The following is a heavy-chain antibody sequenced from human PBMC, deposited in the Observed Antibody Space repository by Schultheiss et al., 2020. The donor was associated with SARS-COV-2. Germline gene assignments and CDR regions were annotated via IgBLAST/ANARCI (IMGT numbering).Heavy chain of an antibody. J-gene: IGHJ4*02. D-gene: IGHD5-18*01. CDR3: ARGFVDTAMVWDY. V-gene: IGHV1-69*13. Sequence: SVKVSCKASRGTFSSYAISWVRQAPGQGLEWMGGIIPIFGTANYAQKFQGRVTITADESTSTAYMELSSLRSEDTAVYYCARGFVDTAMVWDYWGQGTLVTVSS. CDR2: IIPIFGTA. CDR1: RGTFSSYA.